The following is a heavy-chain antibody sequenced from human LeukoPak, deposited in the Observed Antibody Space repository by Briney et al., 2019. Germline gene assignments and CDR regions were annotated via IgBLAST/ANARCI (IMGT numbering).Heavy chain of an antibody. V-gene: IGHV1-8*01. CDR2: MNPNSGNT. Sequence: WASVKVSCKASGYTFTSYDINWVRQATGQGLEWMGWMNPNSGNTGYAQKFQGRVTMTRNTSISTAYMELSSVTAADTAVYYCARLTYDFWSGYYVYYFDYWGQGTLVTVSS. D-gene: IGHD3-3*01. CDR1: GYTFTSYD. J-gene: IGHJ4*02. CDR3: ARLTYDFWSGYYVYYFDY.